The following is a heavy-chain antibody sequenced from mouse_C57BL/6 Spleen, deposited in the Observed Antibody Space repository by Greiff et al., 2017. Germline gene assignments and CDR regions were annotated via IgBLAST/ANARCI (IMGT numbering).Heavy chain of an antibody. CDR2: LSSGSSTI. Sequence: EVMLVESGGGLVKPGGSLKLSCAASGFTFSDYGMHWVRQAPEKGLEWVAYLSSGSSTIYYADTVKGRFTISRDNAKNTLFLQMTSLRSEDTAMYYCATYGRSFGGSPFDYWGQGTTLTVSS. CDR3: ATYGRSFGGSPFDY. J-gene: IGHJ2*01. D-gene: IGHD1-1*01. CDR1: GFTFSDYG. V-gene: IGHV5-17*01.